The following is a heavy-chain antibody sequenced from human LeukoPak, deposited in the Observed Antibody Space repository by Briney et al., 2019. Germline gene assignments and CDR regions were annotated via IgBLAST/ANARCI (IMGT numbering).Heavy chain of an antibody. CDR3: ARDSPERGYSYGPLDNYFGY. CDR2: IKQDGSER. J-gene: IGHJ4*02. CDR1: GFTFSSNW. Sequence: GGSLRLSCVDSGFTFSSNWMSWVRQAPGRGLEWVATIKQDGSERYYMDSVKGRFTISRDNAKNSLSLQMNSLRAEDTAVYYCARDSPERGYSYGPLDNYFGYWGQGTLVTISS. V-gene: IGHV3-7*01. D-gene: IGHD5-18*01.